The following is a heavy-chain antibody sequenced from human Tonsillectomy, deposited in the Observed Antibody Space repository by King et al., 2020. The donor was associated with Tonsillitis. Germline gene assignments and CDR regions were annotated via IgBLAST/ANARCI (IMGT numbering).Heavy chain of an antibody. D-gene: IGHD6-6*01. Sequence: VQLQQWGAGLLKPSETLSLTCAVYGGSFSGYYWSWIRQPPGKGLEWIGEINHSGSTNYNPSLKSRVTISVDTSKNQFSLKLSSVTAADTAVYYCARIPGGGIAAPTWIDPWGQGTLVTVSS. CDR3: ARIPGGGIAAPTWIDP. V-gene: IGHV4-34*01. CDR1: GGSFSGYY. J-gene: IGHJ5*02. CDR2: INHSGST.